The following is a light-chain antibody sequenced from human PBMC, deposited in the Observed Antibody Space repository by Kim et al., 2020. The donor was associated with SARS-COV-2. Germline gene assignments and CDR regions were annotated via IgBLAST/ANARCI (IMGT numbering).Light chain of an antibody. J-gene: IGKJ2*01. CDR1: QSVESRY. V-gene: IGKV3-20*01. CDR2: STS. Sequence: LSPGERATLSCRASQSVESRYLTWYQQNPGQAPRRLIYSTSPRATGVPDRFSGGGSGTDFTLTISRLETEDFAVYYCHQFVALPYTFGQGTKLEI. CDR3: HQFVALPYT.